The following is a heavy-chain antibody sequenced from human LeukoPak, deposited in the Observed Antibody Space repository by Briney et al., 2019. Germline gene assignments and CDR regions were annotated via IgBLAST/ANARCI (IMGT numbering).Heavy chain of an antibody. CDR2: IYHSGST. CDR1: GYSISSGYY. CDR3: ARRGPVQLERLRGAFDI. D-gene: IGHD1-1*01. Sequence: PSETLSLTCTVSGYSISSGYYWGWIRQPPGKGLEWIGSIYHSGSTYYNPSLKSRVTISVDTSKNQFSLKLSSVTAADTAVYYCARRGPVQLERLRGAFDIWGQGTMVTVSS. V-gene: IGHV4-38-2*02. J-gene: IGHJ3*02.